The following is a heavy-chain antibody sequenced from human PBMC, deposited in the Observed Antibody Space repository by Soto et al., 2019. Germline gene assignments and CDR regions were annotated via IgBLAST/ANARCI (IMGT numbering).Heavy chain of an antibody. CDR3: ASTIFGVVIMDYYYYYGMDV. V-gene: IGHV1-69*13. Sequence: GASVKVSCKASGGTFSSYAISGVRQAPGQGLEWMGGIIPIFGTANYAQKFQGRVTITADESTSTAYMELSSLRSEDTAVYYCASTIFGVVIMDYYYYYGMDVWGQGTTVTVSS. CDR2: IIPIFGTA. J-gene: IGHJ6*02. D-gene: IGHD3-3*01. CDR1: GGTFSSYA.